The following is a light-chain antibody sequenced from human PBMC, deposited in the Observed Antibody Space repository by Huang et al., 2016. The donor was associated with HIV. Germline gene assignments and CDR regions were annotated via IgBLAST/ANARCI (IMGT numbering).Light chain of an antibody. CDR1: QAIGHS. V-gene: IGKV1-13*02. J-gene: IGKJ4*01. Sequence: AIQLTQSPSSVSASVGDRVTVTCRASQAIGHSLAWYQHKRGKAPKLLIYGGSILQSGVNPRVSGNGSGTDFSLTISSLRSEDFATYFCQQLRSYPLTFGGGTDV. CDR2: GGS. CDR3: QQLRSYPLT.